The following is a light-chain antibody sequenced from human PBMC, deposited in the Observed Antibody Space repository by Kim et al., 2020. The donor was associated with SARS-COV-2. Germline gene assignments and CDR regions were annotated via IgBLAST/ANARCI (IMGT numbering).Light chain of an antibody. Sequence: SYELTQPPSVSVAPGKTARVTCGGNDIEDKNVHWYQQKPGQAPVLVMYSDSARPSGIPERFSGSNSGNTATLTISRVEAGDEADYFCQVWDNRDDHYVFGTGTKVTVL. V-gene: IGLV3-21*04. CDR2: SDS. J-gene: IGLJ1*01. CDR1: DIEDKN. CDR3: QVWDNRDDHYV.